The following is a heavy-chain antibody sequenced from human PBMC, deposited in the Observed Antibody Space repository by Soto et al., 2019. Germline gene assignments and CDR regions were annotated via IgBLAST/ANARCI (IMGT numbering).Heavy chain of an antibody. D-gene: IGHD3-10*01. Sequence: QVQLQESGPGLVKPSGTLSLTCAVSGGSISSSNWWSWVRQPPGKGLGGIGEIYHSGSTNYNPSLKSRVTISVDKSKNQFSLKLSSVTAADTAVYYCARLYYGSGSYFAVDYWGQGTLVTVSS. J-gene: IGHJ4*02. CDR2: IYHSGST. V-gene: IGHV4-4*02. CDR3: ARLYYGSGSYFAVDY. CDR1: GGSISSSNW.